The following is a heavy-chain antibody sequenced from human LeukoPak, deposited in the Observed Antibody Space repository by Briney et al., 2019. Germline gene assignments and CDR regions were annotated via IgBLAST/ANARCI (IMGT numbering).Heavy chain of an antibody. D-gene: IGHD1-26*01. V-gene: IGHV5-51*01. Sequence: GESLKISCKGSGYNFASSWIAWVRQVPGKGLEWMGITYPGDSDTRYSPSFQGQVTISADKSISTAYLQWSSLKASDTAMYYCARRRDLYSGSYYPFDYWGQGTLVTVSS. J-gene: IGHJ4*02. CDR2: TYPGDSDT. CDR3: ARRRDLYSGSYYPFDY. CDR1: GYNFASSW.